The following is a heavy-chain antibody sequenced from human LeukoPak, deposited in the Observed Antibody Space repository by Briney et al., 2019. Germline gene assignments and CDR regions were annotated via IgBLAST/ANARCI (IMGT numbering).Heavy chain of an antibody. CDR3: ARVTHTVTTLDP. CDR2: IYHSGST. D-gene: IGHD4-17*01. V-gene: IGHV4-30-2*01. J-gene: IGHJ5*02. Sequence: SETLSLTCTVSGGSISSGGYYWSWIRQPPGKGLEWIGYIYHSGSTYYNPSLKSRVTISVDRSKNQFSLKLSSVTAADTAVYYCARVTHTVTTLDPWGQGTLVTVSS. CDR1: GGSISSGGYY.